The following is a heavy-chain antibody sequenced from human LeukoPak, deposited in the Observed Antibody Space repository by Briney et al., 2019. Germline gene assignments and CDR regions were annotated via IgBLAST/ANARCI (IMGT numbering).Heavy chain of an antibody. Sequence: PGGSLRLSCAASGFTFDDYAMHWVRHAPGKGLEWVSGISWNSGSIGYADSVKGRFTISRDNAKNSLYLQMNSLRAEDTALYYCAKSLYYYYDSSGYGFDYWGQGTLVTVSS. CDR2: ISWNSGSI. D-gene: IGHD3-22*01. CDR3: AKSLYYYYDSSGYGFDY. J-gene: IGHJ4*02. V-gene: IGHV3-9*01. CDR1: GFTFDDYA.